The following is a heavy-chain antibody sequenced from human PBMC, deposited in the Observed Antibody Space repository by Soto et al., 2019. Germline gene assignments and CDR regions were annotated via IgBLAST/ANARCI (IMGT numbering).Heavy chain of an antibody. CDR1: GFSVTTNGVA. CDR3: AQQNQTAYRLFDY. D-gene: IGHD2-21*02. Sequence: QITLKESGPTLVKPTQTLTLTCTVSGFSVTTNGVAVGWIRQPPGKALEWLALIYWDDDRRYSPSLEARLTIRKDTSSNQVVLTMTNMDPVDTGTYFCAQQNQTAYRLFDYWGRGSQVTVSS. J-gene: IGHJ4*02. V-gene: IGHV2-5*02. CDR2: IYWDDDR.